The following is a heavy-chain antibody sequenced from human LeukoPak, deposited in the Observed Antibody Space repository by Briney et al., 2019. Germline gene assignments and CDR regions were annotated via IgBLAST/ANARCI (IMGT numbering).Heavy chain of an antibody. D-gene: IGHD2-15*01. CDR1: GVTFSNCA. Sequence: SVKVSCKASGVTFSNCAIGWVRQAPGQGPEWMGGIIPIFGSANYAQKFQGRVTITADKSTSTAYMELSSLRSEDTAVYYCAVGTNIVVVVAATPDAFDIWGQGTMVTVSS. J-gene: IGHJ3*02. CDR3: AVGTNIVVVVAATPDAFDI. CDR2: IIPIFGSA. V-gene: IGHV1-69*06.